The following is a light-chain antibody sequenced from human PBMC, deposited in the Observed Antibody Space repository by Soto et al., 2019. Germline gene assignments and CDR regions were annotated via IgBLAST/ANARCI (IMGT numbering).Light chain of an antibody. CDR1: QTVSVN. CDR2: GVS. CDR3: QQYNDWPPFT. Sequence: EIVMTQSPATLSVSPGERATLSCRASQTVSVNLAWYQQKPGQAPRLLIYGVSTRATGVPARFSGSGSGTEFTLTISSLQSEDFAVYSCQQYNDWPPFTFGPGTRVDIK. V-gene: IGKV3-15*01. J-gene: IGKJ3*01.